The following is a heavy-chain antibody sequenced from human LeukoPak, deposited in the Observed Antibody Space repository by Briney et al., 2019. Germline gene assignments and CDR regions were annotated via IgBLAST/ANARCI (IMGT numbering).Heavy chain of an antibody. CDR1: GFTFSSYA. Sequence: GGSLRPSCAASGFTFSSYAMSWVRQAPGKGLEWVSAISGSGGSTYYADSVKGRFTISRDNSKNTLYLQMNSLRAEDTAVYYCAKVYSSSWYFDYWGQGTLVTVSS. V-gene: IGHV3-23*01. CDR3: AKVYSSSWYFDY. D-gene: IGHD6-13*01. CDR2: ISGSGGST. J-gene: IGHJ4*02.